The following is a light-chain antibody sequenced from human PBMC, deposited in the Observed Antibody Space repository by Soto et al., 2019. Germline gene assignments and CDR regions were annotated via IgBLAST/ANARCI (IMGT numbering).Light chain of an antibody. V-gene: IGLV2-14*03. CDR1: SSDIGGYNF. CDR3: SSDTSTSTLI. CDR2: DVN. J-gene: IGLJ2*01. Sequence: QSALTQPASVSGSPGQSITISCTGTSSDIGGYNFVSWYQQHPGKAPKLLIHDVNKRPSGVSVRFSGSKSGNTASLTISGLQVEAEADDYCSSDTSTSTLIFGAGTKLTVL.